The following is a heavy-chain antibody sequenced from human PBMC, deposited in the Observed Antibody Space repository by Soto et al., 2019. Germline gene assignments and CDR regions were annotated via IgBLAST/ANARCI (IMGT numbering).Heavy chain of an antibody. CDR1: GGTFSTYT. CDR2: IIPFVGTT. J-gene: IGHJ4*02. V-gene: IGHV1-69*08. D-gene: IGHD4-17*01. Sequence: QVQLVQSGAEVKKPGSSVKVSCKASGGTFSTYTFSWVRQAPGQGLEWMGRIIPFVGTTNYAQKFQGRVTITADKSTSTAYMEQSSLRSEDTVVYYCAREDYDDDYLDYWGQGTLVTVSS. CDR3: AREDYDDDYLDY.